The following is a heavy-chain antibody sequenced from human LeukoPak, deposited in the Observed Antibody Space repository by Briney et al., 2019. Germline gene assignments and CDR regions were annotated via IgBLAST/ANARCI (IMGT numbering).Heavy chain of an antibody. V-gene: IGHV3-23*01. J-gene: IGHJ4*02. D-gene: IGHD3-9*01. CDR3: SGFGDILTVFDY. Sequence: GGSLRLSCAASGFTFRTYAMSWVRQAPGKGLGWVSAISGSGGSKYYADSVKGRFTISRDNSKNTLYLQMNSLRAEDTAVYYCSGFGDILTVFDYWGQGTLVTVSS. CDR1: GFTFRTYA. CDR2: ISGSGGSK.